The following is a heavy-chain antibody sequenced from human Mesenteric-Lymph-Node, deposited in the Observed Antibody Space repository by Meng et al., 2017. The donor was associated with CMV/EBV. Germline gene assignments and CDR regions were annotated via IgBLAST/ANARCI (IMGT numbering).Heavy chain of an antibody. CDR3: ARSFRYCSSGSCSYWYFNL. J-gene: IGHJ2*01. V-gene: IGHV4-34*01. CDR1: GGSFSGYY. D-gene: IGHD2-15*01. CDR2: INDSGST. Sequence: GSLRLSCAVYGGSFSGYYWNWIRQPPGKGLEWIGEINDSGSTNYNPSLKSRVTISVDTSKNQFSLRLSSVTAADTAVYYCARSFRYCSSGSCSYWYFNLWGPGTLVTVSS.